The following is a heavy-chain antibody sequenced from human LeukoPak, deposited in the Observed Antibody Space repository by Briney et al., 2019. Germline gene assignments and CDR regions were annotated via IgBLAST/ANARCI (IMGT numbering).Heavy chain of an antibody. V-gene: IGHV1-46*01. CDR1: GYTFATYY. Sequence: GASVKVSCKASGYTFATYYMHWVRQAPGQGLEWMGIINPSGGSTSYAQKFQGRVTMTTDTSTSTVYMELSSLRSEDTAVYYCAKADGAFITIGVDYWGQGTLVTVSS. J-gene: IGHJ4*02. CDR2: INPSGGST. CDR3: AKADGAFITIGVDY. D-gene: IGHD3-9*01.